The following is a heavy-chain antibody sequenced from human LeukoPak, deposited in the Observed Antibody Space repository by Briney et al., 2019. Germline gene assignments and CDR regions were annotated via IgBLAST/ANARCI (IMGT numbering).Heavy chain of an antibody. V-gene: IGHV4-4*07. J-gene: IGHJ6*02. Sequence: SETLSLTCTVSGGSISSYYWSWIRQPAGKGLEWIGRIYTSGSTNYNPSLKSRVTMSVDTSKNQSSLKLSSVTAADTAVYYCARSADIVVVPAASQGMDVWGQGTTVTVSS. CDR1: GGSISSYY. CDR3: ARSADIVVVPAASQGMDV. CDR2: IYTSGST. D-gene: IGHD2-2*01.